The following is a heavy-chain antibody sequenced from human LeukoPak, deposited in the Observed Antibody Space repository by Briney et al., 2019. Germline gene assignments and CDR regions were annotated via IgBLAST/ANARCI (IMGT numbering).Heavy chain of an antibody. V-gene: IGHV3-33*01. CDR2: IWFDGSNK. D-gene: IGHD1-26*01. J-gene: IGHJ4*02. CDR1: GFTFSSYG. Sequence: PGGSLRLSCAASGFTFSSYGMHWVRQAPGKGLEWVAVIWFDGSNKYYADSVKGRFTISRDNSKNTLYLQMNSLRAEDTAVYYCARARIVGATKGGFDYWGQGTLVTVSS. CDR3: ARARIVGATKGGFDY.